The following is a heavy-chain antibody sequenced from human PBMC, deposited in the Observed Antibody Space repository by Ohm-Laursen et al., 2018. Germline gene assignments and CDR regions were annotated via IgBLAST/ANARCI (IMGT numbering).Heavy chain of an antibody. CDR2: IYYSGST. CDR1: GGSISSSSYY. V-gene: IGHV4-39*01. Sequence: GTLSLTCTVSGGSISSSSYYWGWIRQPPGKGLEWIGSIYYSGSTHYNPSLKSQVTISVDTSKSQFSLKLRSVTAADTAVYYCARNTYSGSYYWYFDLWGRGTLVTVSS. J-gene: IGHJ2*01. D-gene: IGHD1-26*01. CDR3: ARNTYSGSYYWYFDL.